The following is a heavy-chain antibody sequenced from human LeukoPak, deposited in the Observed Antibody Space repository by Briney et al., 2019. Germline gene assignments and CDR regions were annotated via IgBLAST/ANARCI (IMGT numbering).Heavy chain of an antibody. D-gene: IGHD2-15*01. CDR3: ARHASSGGCGSGGSCYREEEWFDP. V-gene: IGHV4-34*01. Sequence: SETLSLTCAVYGGSFSGYYWSWIRQPPGKGLEWIGEINHSGSTNYNPSLKSRVTISVDTSKNQFSLKLSSVTAADTAVYYCARHASSGGCGSGGSCYREEEWFDPWGQGTLVTVSS. J-gene: IGHJ5*02. CDR1: GGSFSGYY. CDR2: INHSGST.